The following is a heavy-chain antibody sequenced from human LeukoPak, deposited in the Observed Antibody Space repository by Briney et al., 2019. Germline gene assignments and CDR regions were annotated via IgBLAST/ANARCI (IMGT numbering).Heavy chain of an antibody. J-gene: IGHJ5*02. CDR2: IYGGGNT. CDR3: ARTYSSNWAFDN. CDR1: GFSLSINY. D-gene: IGHD6-13*01. V-gene: IGHV3-53*01. Sequence: GGSLRLSCAASGFSLSINYMSWVRQAPGKGLEWVSLIYGGGNTYYADSVKGRFTISRDNSKNTLYLQTDSLRAEDTAVYYCARTYSSNWAFDNWGQGTLVTVSS.